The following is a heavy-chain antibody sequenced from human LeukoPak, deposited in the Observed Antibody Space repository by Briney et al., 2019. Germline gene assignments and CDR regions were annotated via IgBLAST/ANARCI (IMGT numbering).Heavy chain of an antibody. CDR3: ARDLRYFDWLSRYYYYYGMDV. V-gene: IGHV3-23*01. J-gene: IGHJ6*02. CDR1: GFTFSSYA. Sequence: PGGSLRLSCAASGFTFSSYAMSWVRQAPGKGLEWVSAISGSGGSTYYADSVKGRFTISRDNSKNTMYLKMNRLRAQDTAVYYCARDLRYFDWLSRYYYYYGMDVWGQGTTVTVS. CDR2: ISGSGGST. D-gene: IGHD3-9*01.